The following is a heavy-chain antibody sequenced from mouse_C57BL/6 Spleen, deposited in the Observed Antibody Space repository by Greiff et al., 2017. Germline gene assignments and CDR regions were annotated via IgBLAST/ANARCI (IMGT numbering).Heavy chain of an antibody. CDR1: GYTFTSYW. J-gene: IGHJ1*03. CDR3: ARGEYWYFDV. Sequence: QVQLQQPGAELVKPGASVMLSCKASGYTFTSYWMHWVKQRPGRGLEWIGRIDPNSGGTKYNEKFKSKATLTVDKPSSTAYMQLSSLTSEESAVYYCARGEYWYFDVWGTGTTVTVSS. CDR2: IDPNSGGT. V-gene: IGHV1-72*01.